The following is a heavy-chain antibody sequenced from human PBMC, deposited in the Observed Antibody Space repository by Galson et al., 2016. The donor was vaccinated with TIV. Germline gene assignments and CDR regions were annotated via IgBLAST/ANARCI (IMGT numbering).Heavy chain of an antibody. CDR2: IKQDGSES. V-gene: IGHV3-7*01. Sequence: SLRLSCAASGFTFSTYWMSWARQAPGKGLEWVGNIKQDGSESYYVDSVRGRFTISRDNAKNSVCLQMNSLRAEDTAVYYCVRKDQVADFCSTTSCSHDYWGQGTLVTVSS. J-gene: IGHJ4*02. CDR3: VRKDQVADFCSTTSCSHDY. D-gene: IGHD2-2*01. CDR1: GFTFSTYW.